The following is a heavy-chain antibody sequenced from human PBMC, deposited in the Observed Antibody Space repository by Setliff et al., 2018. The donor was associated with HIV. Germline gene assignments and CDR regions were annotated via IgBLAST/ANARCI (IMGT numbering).Heavy chain of an antibody. CDR3: AREEGGLYGMDV. Sequence: GGSLRLSCAASGFAFDNYCMTWVRQAPGKGLEWVSAIGGSTGSTYYADSVKGRFTISRDNSKNTLYLQMGSLRTEDTAVYYCAREEGGLYGMDVWGQGTTVTVSS. D-gene: IGHD3-16*01. J-gene: IGHJ6*02. CDR2: IGGSTGST. V-gene: IGHV3-23*01. CDR1: GFAFDNYC.